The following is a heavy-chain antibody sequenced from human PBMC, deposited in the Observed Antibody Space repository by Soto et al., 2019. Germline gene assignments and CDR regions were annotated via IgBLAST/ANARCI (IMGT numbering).Heavy chain of an antibody. Sequence: SETLSLTCAVSGGSISSGGYSWSWIQQPPGKGLEWIGYIYHSGSTYYNPSLKSRVTISVDRSKNQFSLKLSSVTAADTAVYYCARGFYYYGSGSLYNWFDPWGQGTLVTVSS. CDR3: ARGFYYYGSGSLYNWFDP. CDR1: GGSISSGGYS. V-gene: IGHV4-30-2*01. J-gene: IGHJ5*02. D-gene: IGHD3-10*01. CDR2: IYHSGST.